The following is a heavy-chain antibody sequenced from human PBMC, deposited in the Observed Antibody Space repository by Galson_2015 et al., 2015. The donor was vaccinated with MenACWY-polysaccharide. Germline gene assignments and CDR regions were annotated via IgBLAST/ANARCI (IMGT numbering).Heavy chain of an antibody. CDR1: GFTFSSYG. V-gene: IGHV3-30*02. J-gene: IGHJ4*02. D-gene: IGHD2-2*01. CDR3: AKDSRVVAAAGIDY. Sequence: SLRLSCAASGFTFSSYGIHWVRQAPGKGLEWVAFIRYDGSNKFYADSVQGRITISRYNSQNTLSLQMNSLRAEDTAVYYCAKDSRVVAAAGIDYWGQGTLVTVSS. CDR2: IRYDGSNK.